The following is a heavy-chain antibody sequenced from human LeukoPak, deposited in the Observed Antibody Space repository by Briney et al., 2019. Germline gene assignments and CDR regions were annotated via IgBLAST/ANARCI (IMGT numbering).Heavy chain of an antibody. V-gene: IGHV4-39*07. J-gene: IGHJ4*02. D-gene: IGHD3-9*01. CDR1: GGSISSSSNY. Sequence: SETLSLTCSVSGGSISSSSNYWGWICQPPGKGLEWIGSIYYSGTTYYNPSLKSRVTISIDTSKSQFSLKLTSVTAADTAVYYCARDTPTGYHDYWGQGTLVTVSS. CDR2: IYYSGTT. CDR3: ARDTPTGYHDY.